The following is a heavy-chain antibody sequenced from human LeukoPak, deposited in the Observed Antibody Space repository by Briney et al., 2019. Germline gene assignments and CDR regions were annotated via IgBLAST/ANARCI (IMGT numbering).Heavy chain of an antibody. Sequence: SETLSLTCTASGVSISSYYWSWIRQPPGKGLEWIGYIYYSGSTNYNPSLKSRVTISVDTSKNQFSLKLSSVTAADTAGYYCARDGALYCSSTSCYTDAFDIWGQGTMVTVSS. CDR1: GVSISSYY. D-gene: IGHD2-2*02. V-gene: IGHV4-59*01. CDR2: IYYSGST. CDR3: ARDGALYCSSTSCYTDAFDI. J-gene: IGHJ3*02.